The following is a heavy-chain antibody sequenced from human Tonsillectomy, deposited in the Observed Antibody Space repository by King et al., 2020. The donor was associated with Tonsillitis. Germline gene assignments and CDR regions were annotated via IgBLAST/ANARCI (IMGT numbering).Heavy chain of an antibody. D-gene: IGHD5-12*01. CDR2: IYDNANT. J-gene: IGHJ4*02. Sequence: VQLQESGPGLVKPSQTLSLTCTVSGGSISSGAYYWSWIRQLPVKGLEWIGYIYDNANTYYSPSLRSRVIISVDASKKQFSLKLSSVTAADTAVYYCSRVAESYGYRYFDYWGQGTLVTVSS. CDR1: GGSISSGAYY. V-gene: IGHV4-31*03. CDR3: SRVAESYGYRYFDY.